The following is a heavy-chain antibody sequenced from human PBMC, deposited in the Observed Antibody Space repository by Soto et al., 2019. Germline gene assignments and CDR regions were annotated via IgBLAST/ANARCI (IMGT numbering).Heavy chain of an antibody. J-gene: IGHJ6*02. CDR1: GGTFSNYI. D-gene: IGHD5-12*01. CDR3: AREDGGYEFYYYYGMDV. Sequence: QVQLVQSGAEVKKPGSSVKVSCKASGGTFSNYIISWVRQAPGQGLEWMGRIITILGIANYAQKFQGRVTITADKAPSRADMELRSLRSEDTAVYYCAREDGGYEFYYYYGMDVWGQGTTVTVSS. CDR2: IITILGIA. V-gene: IGHV1-69*08.